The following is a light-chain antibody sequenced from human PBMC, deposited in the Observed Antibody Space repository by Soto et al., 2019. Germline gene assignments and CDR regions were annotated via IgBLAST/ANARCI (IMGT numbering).Light chain of an antibody. V-gene: IGKV3-20*01. CDR3: QQYGNSPRT. CDR1: QSVSNNY. Sequence: EIVLTQSPGTLSFSPGERATLSCRASQSVSNNYLAWYQHKPGQAPRLLIYGASSRATGIADRFSGSGSGTDFTLTISRLEPEDFAVYYCQQYGNSPRTFGQGTKVDI. CDR2: GAS. J-gene: IGKJ1*01.